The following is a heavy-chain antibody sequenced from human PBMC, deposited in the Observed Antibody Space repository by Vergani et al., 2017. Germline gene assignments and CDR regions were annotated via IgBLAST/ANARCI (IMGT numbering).Heavy chain of an antibody. CDR1: GGSISSGGYS. Sequence: QLQLPESGSGLVKPSQTLSLTCAVSGGSISSGGYSWSWIRQPPGKGLEWIGYIYHSGSTYYNPSLKSRVTISVDRSKNQFSLKLSSVTAADTAVYYCARDRGYCSSTSCYRSGYGMDVWGQGITVTVSS. D-gene: IGHD2-2*01. CDR3: ARDRGYCSSTSCYRSGYGMDV. V-gene: IGHV4-30-2*01. CDR2: IYHSGST. J-gene: IGHJ6*02.